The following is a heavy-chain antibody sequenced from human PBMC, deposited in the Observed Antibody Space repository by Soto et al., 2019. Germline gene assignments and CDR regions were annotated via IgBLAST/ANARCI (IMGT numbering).Heavy chain of an antibody. CDR3: ARTRQFGGYEFDY. D-gene: IGHD5-12*01. CDR2: VRQRVNSYTT. J-gene: IGHJ4*02. V-gene: IGHV3-72*01. CDR1: GFIFSDHY. Sequence: EVQLVESGGGLGQSGGSLRLSCAASGFIFSDHYMDWVRQAPGKGLEWVGRVRQRVNSYTTEYAASVKGRFIISRDDSQNSLFLQMNGLKTEDTAVYFCARTRQFGGYEFDYWGQGALVIVSS.